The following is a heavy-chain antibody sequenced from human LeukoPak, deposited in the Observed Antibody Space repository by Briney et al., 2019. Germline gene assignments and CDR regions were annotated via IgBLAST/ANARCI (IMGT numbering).Heavy chain of an antibody. V-gene: IGHV4-59*01. CDR2: IYYSGST. CDR3: SRWRVPTTTVFYYGMDV. Sequence: SETLSLTCTVSGGSISGYFWSWIRQPQGQELEWIGYIYYSGSTNYNPSLKSRVTISVDTSKNQFSLKLSSVTAADTAVYFCSRWRVPTTTVFYYGMDVWGKGTTVTVTS. CDR1: GGSISGYF. D-gene: IGHD2/OR15-2a*01. J-gene: IGHJ6*04.